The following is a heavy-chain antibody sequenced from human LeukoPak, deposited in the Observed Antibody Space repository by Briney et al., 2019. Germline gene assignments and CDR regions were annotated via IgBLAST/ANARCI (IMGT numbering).Heavy chain of an antibody. J-gene: IGHJ4*02. Sequence: GGSLRLSCAASGFNFDDYGMSWVRQAPGKGLEWVSGINWNGVSTGYVDSVKGRFTISRDNAKNSLYLQMNSLRAEDTALYHCAKSGRLDGSDYLDYWGQGTLVTVSS. D-gene: IGHD3-10*01. CDR1: GFNFDDYG. CDR2: INWNGVST. V-gene: IGHV3-20*01. CDR3: AKSGRLDGSDYLDY.